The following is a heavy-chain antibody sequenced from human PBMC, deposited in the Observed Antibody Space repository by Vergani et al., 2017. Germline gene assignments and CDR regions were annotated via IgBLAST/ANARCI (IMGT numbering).Heavy chain of an antibody. V-gene: IGHV3-74*01. CDR2: INSDGSST. Sequence: EVQLVESGGGLVQPGGSLRLSCAASGFTFSSYWMHWVRQAPGKGLVWVSRINSDGSSTSYADSVKGRVTISRDNAKNTLYLQMNSLRAEDTAVYYCARSGVAARPEVYYYYYMDVWGKGTTVTVSS. D-gene: IGHD6-6*01. J-gene: IGHJ6*03. CDR3: ARSGVAARPEVYYYYYMDV. CDR1: GFTFSSYW.